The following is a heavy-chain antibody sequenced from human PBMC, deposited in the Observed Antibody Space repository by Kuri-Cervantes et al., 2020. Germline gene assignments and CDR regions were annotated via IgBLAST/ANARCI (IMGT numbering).Heavy chain of an antibody. Sequence: SCTVSGGSISSGDYYWSWIRQSPGKGLEWIGYVFYRGNTYYNPSLKSRVTISVDTSKNQFSLNLNSVTAADTAVYYCARGTNTFDIWGQGTMVTVSS. CDR3: ARGTNTFDI. V-gene: IGHV4-30-4*01. CDR2: VFYRGNT. J-gene: IGHJ3*02. CDR1: GGSISSGDYY.